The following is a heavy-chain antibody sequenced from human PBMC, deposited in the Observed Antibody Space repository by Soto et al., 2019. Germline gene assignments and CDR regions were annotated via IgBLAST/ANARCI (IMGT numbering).Heavy chain of an antibody. V-gene: IGHV1-69*01. CDR2: IIPIFGTA. CDR3: ARADIAAAGIGASWFDP. CDR1: GGTFSSYA. J-gene: IGHJ5*02. Sequence: QVRLVQSGAEVKKPGSSVKVSCKASGGTFSSYAISWVRQAPGQGLEWMGGIIPIFGTANYAQKFQGRVTITADESTSTAYMELSSLRSEDTAVYYCARADIAAAGIGASWFDPWGQGTLVTVSS. D-gene: IGHD6-13*01.